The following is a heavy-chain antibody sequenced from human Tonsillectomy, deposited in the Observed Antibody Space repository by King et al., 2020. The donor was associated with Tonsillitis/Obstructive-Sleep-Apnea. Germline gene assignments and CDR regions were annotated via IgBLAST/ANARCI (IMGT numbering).Heavy chain of an antibody. Sequence: VQLVESGGGVVQPGRSLRLSCAASGFTFSSYAMHWVRQAPGKGLEWVAVISYDGSNKYYADSVKGRFTISRDNSKNTLYLQMNSLRAEDTAVYYCVRDGTSHAKYTGMPAPRLLFDDWGQGTLVTVSS. D-gene: IGHD1/OR15-1a*01. J-gene: IGHJ4*02. CDR1: GFTFSSYA. V-gene: IGHV3-30*04. CDR3: VRDGTSHAKYTGMPAPRLLFDD. CDR2: ISYDGSNK.